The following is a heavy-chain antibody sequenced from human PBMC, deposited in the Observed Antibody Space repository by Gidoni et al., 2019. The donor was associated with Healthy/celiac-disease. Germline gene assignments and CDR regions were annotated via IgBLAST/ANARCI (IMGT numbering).Heavy chain of an antibody. CDR3: AKDRGYYYYYYGMDV. CDR1: GFPLRSYG. J-gene: IGHJ6*02. V-gene: IGHV3-30*18. D-gene: IGHD3-22*01. Sequence: QVQLVESGGGVVQPGRSLRLSCAASGFPLRSYGMHWVRQAPGKGLEWVAVISYDGSNKYYADSVKGRFTISRDNSKNTLYLQMNSLRAEDTAVYYCAKDRGYYYYYYGMDVWGQGTTVTVSS. CDR2: ISYDGSNK.